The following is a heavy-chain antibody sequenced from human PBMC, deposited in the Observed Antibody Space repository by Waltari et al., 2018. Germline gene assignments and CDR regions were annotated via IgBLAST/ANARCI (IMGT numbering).Heavy chain of an antibody. CDR1: GYTLTELS. J-gene: IGHJ4*02. CDR2: FDPEDGET. CDR3: ATGKSYDYVWGSYRAYYFDY. Sequence: QVQLVQSGAEVKKPGASVKVSCKVSGYTLTELSMHWVRQAPGQGLEWMGGFDPEDGETIYAQKFQGRVTMTEDTSTDTAYMELSSLRSEDTAVYYCATGKSYDYVWGSYRAYYFDYWGQGTLVTVSS. V-gene: IGHV1-24*01. D-gene: IGHD3-16*02.